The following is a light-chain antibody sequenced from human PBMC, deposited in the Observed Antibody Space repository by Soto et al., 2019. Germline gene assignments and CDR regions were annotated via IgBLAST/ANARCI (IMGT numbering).Light chain of an antibody. J-gene: IGKJ1*01. V-gene: IGKV3-20*01. Sequence: EIVLTQSPGTLSLSPGEEATLSCRASQSVDSNYLAWYKQKPGQPPRLLIYGASGRADGIPHRFSGSGFGTEFTLTISRLEPEDLEVYYCQQYDNSVWTFGQGTKVDIK. CDR1: QSVDSNY. CDR2: GAS. CDR3: QQYDNSVWT.